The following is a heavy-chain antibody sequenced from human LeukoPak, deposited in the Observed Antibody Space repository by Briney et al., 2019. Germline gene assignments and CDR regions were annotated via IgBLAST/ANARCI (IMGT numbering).Heavy chain of an antibody. V-gene: IGHV3-23*01. Sequence: GGSLRLSCAASGFTFSSYAMSWVRQAPGKGLEWVSAISGSGGSTYYADSVKGRFTISRDNSKNTLYLQMSSLRAEDTAVYYCATEGRYCTTTSCSWAGAFDFWGQGTVVTVSS. CDR1: GFTFSSYA. CDR3: ATEGRYCTTTSCSWAGAFDF. J-gene: IGHJ3*01. D-gene: IGHD2-2*01. CDR2: ISGSGGST.